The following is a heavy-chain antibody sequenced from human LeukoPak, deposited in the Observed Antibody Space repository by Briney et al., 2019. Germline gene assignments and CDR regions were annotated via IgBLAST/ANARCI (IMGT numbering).Heavy chain of an antibody. V-gene: IGHV3-9*01. Sequence: PGGSLRLSCAASGFTFDDYAMHWVRQAPGKGLEWVSGISWNSGSIGYADSVKGRFTVSRDNAKNSLYLQINSLRAEDTALYYCAKDRLVVTMTYYFDYWGQGTLVTVS. J-gene: IGHJ4*02. CDR2: ISWNSGSI. D-gene: IGHD3-22*01. CDR1: GFTFDDYA. CDR3: AKDRLVVTMTYYFDY.